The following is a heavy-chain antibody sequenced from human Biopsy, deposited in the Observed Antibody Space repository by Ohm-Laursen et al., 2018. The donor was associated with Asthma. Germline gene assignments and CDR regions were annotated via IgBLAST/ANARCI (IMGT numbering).Heavy chain of an antibody. CDR3: AGTYYDFLTGQVKDVFGV. V-gene: IGHV1-69*17. D-gene: IGHD3-9*01. CDR1: EDTFSSYV. CDR2: IMPPFGLT. Sequence: SSVKVSCKVSEDTFSSYVISWVRQAPGQGLEWMGGIMPPFGLTNYAQRFQDRLTISADKSTRTAYMELRRLRSEDTATYYCAGTYYDFLTGQVKDVFGVWGQGTMVTVSS. J-gene: IGHJ3*01.